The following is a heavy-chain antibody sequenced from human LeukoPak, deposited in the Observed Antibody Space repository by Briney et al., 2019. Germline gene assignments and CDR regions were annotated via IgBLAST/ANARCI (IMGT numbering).Heavy chain of an antibody. CDR2: IYYSGST. CDR3: ARDRGVEMATSDAFDI. J-gene: IGHJ3*02. CDR1: GGSISSYY. V-gene: IGHV4-59*01. D-gene: IGHD5-24*01. Sequence: PSETLSLTCTVSGGSISSYYWSWIRQPPGKGLEWIGYIYYSGSTNYNPSLKSRVTISVDTSKNQFSLKLSSVTAADTAVDYCARDRGVEMATSDAFDIWGQGTMVTVSS.